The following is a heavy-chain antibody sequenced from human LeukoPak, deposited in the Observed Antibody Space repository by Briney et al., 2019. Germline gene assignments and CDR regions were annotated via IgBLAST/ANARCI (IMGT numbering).Heavy chain of an antibody. J-gene: IGHJ4*02. Sequence: AAVKVSYKASGYTFTSYGISWVRQAPGQGLEWMGWISAYNGNTNYPQKLQRRVTLTTDTATSKAYMELRSLRSDDTAVYYYARDSSVTYYDFWSGYYDYWGQGTLVTVSS. V-gene: IGHV1-18*01. CDR2: ISAYNGNT. CDR3: ARDSSVTYYDFWSGYYDY. D-gene: IGHD3-3*01. CDR1: GYTFTSYG.